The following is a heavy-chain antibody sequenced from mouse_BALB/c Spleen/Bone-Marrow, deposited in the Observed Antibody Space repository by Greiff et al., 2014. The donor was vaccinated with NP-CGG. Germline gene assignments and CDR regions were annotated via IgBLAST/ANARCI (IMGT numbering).Heavy chain of an antibody. CDR2: ISSGGSYT. J-gene: IGHJ2*01. D-gene: IGHD3-1*01. V-gene: IGHV5-9-4*01. CDR1: GFTFSYYA. CDR3: VRDSSGYFDY. Sequence: EVQLQQSGGGLVKPGGSLKLSCAASGFTFSYYAMSWVRQSPEKRLEWVAEISSGGSYTYYPDTVTGRFTISRDNAKNTLYLEMSSLRSEDTAMYYCVRDSSGYFDYWGQGTTLTVSP.